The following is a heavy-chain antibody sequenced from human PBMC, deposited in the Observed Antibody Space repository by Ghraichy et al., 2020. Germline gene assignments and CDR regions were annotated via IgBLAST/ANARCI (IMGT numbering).Heavy chain of an antibody. CDR3: ARVTAIVPTYVDWFDP. Sequence: SETLSLTCTVSGGSISSYYWSWIRQPPGKGLEWIGYIYYSGSTNYNPSLKSRVTISVDTSKNQFSLKLSSVTAADTAVYYCARVTAIVPTYVDWFDPWGQGTLVTVSS. J-gene: IGHJ5*02. CDR2: IYYSGST. D-gene: IGHD5-18*01. V-gene: IGHV4-59*01. CDR1: GGSISSYY.